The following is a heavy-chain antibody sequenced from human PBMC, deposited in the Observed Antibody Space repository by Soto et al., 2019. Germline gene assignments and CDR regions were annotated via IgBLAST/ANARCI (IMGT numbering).Heavy chain of an antibody. J-gene: IGHJ4*02. V-gene: IGHV1-69*13. Sequence: GASVKVSCKASGGTFSSYAISWVRQAPGQGLEWMGGIIPIFGTANYAQKFQGRVTITADESTSTAYMELSSLRSEDTAVYYCARVGSGAYIWGNLGPDYFDYWGQGTLVTVSS. D-gene: IGHD3-16*01. CDR3: ARVGSGAYIWGNLGPDYFDY. CDR1: GGTFSSYA. CDR2: IIPIFGTA.